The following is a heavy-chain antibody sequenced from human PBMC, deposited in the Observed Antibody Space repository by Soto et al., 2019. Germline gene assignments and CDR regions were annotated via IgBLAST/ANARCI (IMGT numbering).Heavy chain of an antibody. D-gene: IGHD4-17*01. Sequence: GGSLRLSCAASGFTFSSYSMNWVRQAPGKGLEWVSYISSSSSTIYYADSVKGRFTISRDNSKNTLYLQMNSLRAEDTAVYYCARDRSRHGDYIRYWGQGTLVTVSS. CDR1: GFTFSSYS. J-gene: IGHJ4*02. CDR2: ISSSSSTI. V-gene: IGHV3-48*01. CDR3: ARDRSRHGDYIRY.